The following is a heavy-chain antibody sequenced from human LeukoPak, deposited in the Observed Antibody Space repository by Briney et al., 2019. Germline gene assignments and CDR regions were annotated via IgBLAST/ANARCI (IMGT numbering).Heavy chain of an antibody. CDR2: IIPIFGTA. J-gene: IGHJ6*03. V-gene: IGHV1-69*05. D-gene: IGHD3-3*01. CDR3: ASTIGRDLYYYYYMDV. Sequence: GSSVKVSCKASGGTFSSYAISWVRQAPGQGLEWMGGIIPIFGTANYAQKFQGRVTITTDESTSTAYMELSSLRSEDTAVYYCASTIGRDLYYYYYMDVWGKGTTVTVS. CDR1: GGTFSSYA.